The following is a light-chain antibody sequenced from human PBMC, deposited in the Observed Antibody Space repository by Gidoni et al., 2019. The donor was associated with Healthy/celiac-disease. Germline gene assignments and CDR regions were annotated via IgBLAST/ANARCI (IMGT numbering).Light chain of an antibody. CDR3: QQRSNWLT. CDR2: DAS. Sequence: ELVLTQSPATLSLSTGERATLSCMASQSVSSYLAWYQQKPGQAPRLLIYDASNRATGIPARFSGSGSGTDFTLTISSLEPEDFAVYYCQQRSNWLTFGGGTKVEIK. V-gene: IGKV3-11*01. J-gene: IGKJ4*01. CDR1: QSVSSY.